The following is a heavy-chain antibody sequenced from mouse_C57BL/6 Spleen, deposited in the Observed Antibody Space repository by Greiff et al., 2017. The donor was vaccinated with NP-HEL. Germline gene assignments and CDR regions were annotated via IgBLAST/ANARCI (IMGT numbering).Heavy chain of an antibody. V-gene: IGHV1-76*01. Sequence: QVQLQQSGAELVRPGASVKLSCKASGYTFTDYYINWVKQRPGQGLEWIARIYPGSGNTYYNEKFKGKATLTAEKSSSTAYMQLSSLTSEDSAVYFCARSIYDYERDAMDYWGQGTSVTVSS. CDR3: ARSIYDYERDAMDY. D-gene: IGHD2-4*01. J-gene: IGHJ4*01. CDR2: IYPGSGNT. CDR1: GYTFTDYY.